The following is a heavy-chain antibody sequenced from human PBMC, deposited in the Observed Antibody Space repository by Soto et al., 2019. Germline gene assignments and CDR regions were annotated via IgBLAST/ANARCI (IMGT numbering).Heavy chain of an antibody. J-gene: IGHJ6*03. Sequence: EVQLLESGGGLVQPGGSLRLSCAASGFTFSSYTMSWVRQAPGKGLEWVSAISGSGGSTYYADSVKGRFTISRDNSKKTSQQQLISLRGDDRAVYYCATSPCPTPYWYYLDVWGKGTTVTVSS. CDR3: ATSPCPTPYWYYLDV. CDR1: GFTFSSYT. V-gene: IGHV3-23*01. CDR2: ISGSGGST. D-gene: IGHD2-15*01.